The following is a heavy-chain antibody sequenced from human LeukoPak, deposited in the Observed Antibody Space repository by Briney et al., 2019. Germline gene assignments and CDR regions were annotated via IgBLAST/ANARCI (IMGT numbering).Heavy chain of an antibody. V-gene: IGHV3-53*01. D-gene: IGHD3-22*01. Sequence: AGGSLRLSYAASGFTINTNYMNWVRQAPGRGLEWLSVIYPGGVTKYAESVKGRFTVSRDIAKNTVYLEMNDLRAEDTALYYCAREIGYYFDSDDSRLRGRLDVWGKGTSVTVSS. CDR3: AREIGYYFDSDDSRLRGRLDV. CDR2: IYPGGVT. J-gene: IGHJ6*04. CDR1: GFTINTNY.